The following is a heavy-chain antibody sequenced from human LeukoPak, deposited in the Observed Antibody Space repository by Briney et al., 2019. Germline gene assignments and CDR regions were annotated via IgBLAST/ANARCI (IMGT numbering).Heavy chain of an antibody. CDR2: ISGGGST. D-gene: IGHD5-12*01. CDR3: VRILEWLPNFDC. Sequence: GGSLRLPCAASGLTFSDYGMSWVRQAPGKGLEWVSAISGGGSTYYADSVKGRFTISRDNSRDTLFLQMNSLRAEDTAVYYCVRILEWLPNFDCWGQGTLVTVSS. V-gene: IGHV3-23*01. J-gene: IGHJ4*02. CDR1: GLTFSDYG.